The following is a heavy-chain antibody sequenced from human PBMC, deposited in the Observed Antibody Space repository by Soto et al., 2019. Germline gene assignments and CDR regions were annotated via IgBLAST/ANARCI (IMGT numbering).Heavy chain of an antibody. D-gene: IGHD3-3*01. CDR1: GGTFSSYA. V-gene: IGHV1-69*01. Sequence: QVQLVQSGAEVKKPGSSVKVSCKASGGTFSSYAISWVRQAPGQGLEWMGGIIPIFGTANYAQKFQGRVTITADESTSTAYMELSSLRSEDTAVYYCARGAYYVFWSGTPNPLYGMDVWGQGTTVTVSS. CDR2: IIPIFGTA. J-gene: IGHJ6*02. CDR3: ARGAYYVFWSGTPNPLYGMDV.